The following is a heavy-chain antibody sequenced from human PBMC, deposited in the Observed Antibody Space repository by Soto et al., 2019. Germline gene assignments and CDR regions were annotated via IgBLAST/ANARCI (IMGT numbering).Heavy chain of an antibody. D-gene: IGHD3-3*01. CDR1: GGSIGSCDYS. J-gene: IGHJ4*02. CDR2: IYYSGST. Sequence: SEPLSLTCSVSGGSIGSCDYSWYWILQRHMKRVEWIGKIYYSGSTFYNPSLRSRVTISVDTSKNLLSLKLSSVTAADTSVYYCARAHDFWGGRQQPIDSWGQGTLVTVS. V-gene: IGHV4-39*02. CDR3: ARAHDFWGGRQQPIDS.